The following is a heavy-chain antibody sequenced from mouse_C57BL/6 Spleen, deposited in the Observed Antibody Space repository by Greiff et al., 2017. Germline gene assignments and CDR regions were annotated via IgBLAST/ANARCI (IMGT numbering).Heavy chain of an antibody. D-gene: IGHD1-1*01. CDR2: IDPETGGT. CDR1: GYTFTDYE. Sequence: VKLVESGAELVRPGASVTLSCKASGYTFTDYEMHWVKQTPVHGLEWIGAIDPETGGTAYNQKFKGKAILTADKSSSTAYMELRSLTSEDSAVYYCTRAVTTGGYFDVWGTGTTVTVSS. V-gene: IGHV1-15*01. J-gene: IGHJ1*03. CDR3: TRAVTTGGYFDV.